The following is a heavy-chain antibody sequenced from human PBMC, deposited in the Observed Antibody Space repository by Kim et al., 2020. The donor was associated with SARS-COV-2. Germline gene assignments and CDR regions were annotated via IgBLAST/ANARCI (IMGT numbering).Heavy chain of an antibody. Sequence: SETLSLTCTVSGGSLSSSSFFWGWVRQPPGKGLEWIGSIHYGRTSYYSPSLKSRVSISVDTSKNQVSLNLRSVTPADTAVYYCATLDIVDYWGQGTLVTV. V-gene: IGHV4-39*01. CDR3: ATLDIVDY. J-gene: IGHJ4*02. D-gene: IGHD1-1*01. CDR1: GGSLSSSSFF. CDR2: IHYGRTS.